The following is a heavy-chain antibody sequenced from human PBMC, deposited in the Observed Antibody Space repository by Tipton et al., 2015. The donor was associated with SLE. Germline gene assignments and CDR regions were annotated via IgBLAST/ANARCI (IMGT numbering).Heavy chain of an antibody. Sequence: TLSLTCAVYGGSFSGYYWSWFRQPAGKGLEWIGEINHSGSTNYNPSLKSRVTISVDTSKNQFSLKLSSVTAADTAVYYCARGAGAGYRSSWYTFGYWGQGTLVTVS. D-gene: IGHD6-13*01. CDR2: INHSGST. J-gene: IGHJ4*02. CDR1: GGSFSGYY. V-gene: IGHV4-34*01. CDR3: ARGAGAGYRSSWYTFGY.